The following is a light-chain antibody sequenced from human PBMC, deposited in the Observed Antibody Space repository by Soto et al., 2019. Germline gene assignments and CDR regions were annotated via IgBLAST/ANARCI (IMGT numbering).Light chain of an antibody. CDR3: CSYAGYSTFV. Sequence: QSVLTQPASVSGSPVQSVTISCTGINSDVGGYNLVSWYQQHPAKAPQVIVSEGTKRPSGVSSRFSGSKSGNTASLTISGLQAADEADYFCCSYAGYSTFVFGSGTKVTV. CDR1: NSDVGGYNL. J-gene: IGLJ1*01. V-gene: IGLV2-23*01. CDR2: EGT.